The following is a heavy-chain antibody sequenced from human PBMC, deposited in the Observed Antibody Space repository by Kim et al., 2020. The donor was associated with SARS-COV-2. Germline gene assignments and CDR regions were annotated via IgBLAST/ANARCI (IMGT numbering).Heavy chain of an antibody. J-gene: IGHJ4*02. Sequence: LKSRVTISVDTSKNQFSLKLSSVTAADTAVYYCARVHGITMVRGVGVFDYWGQGTLVTVSS. CDR3: ARVHGITMVRGVGVFDY. V-gene: IGHV4-39*07. D-gene: IGHD3-10*01.